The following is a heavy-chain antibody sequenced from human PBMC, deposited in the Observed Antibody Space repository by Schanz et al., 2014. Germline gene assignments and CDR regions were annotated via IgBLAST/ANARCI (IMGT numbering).Heavy chain of an antibody. Sequence: EVQLLESGGGLVQPGGSLRLSCAASGFTFGDYAMTWVRQAPGKGLEWVSAINTGVNTYYADSVRGRFTMSRDNSKNTLYLQMNSLRAGDAAVYYCARVKYCTITRCYRTETEGIYYMDVWGQGTSVTVSS. CDR3: ARVKYCTITRCYRTETEGIYYMDV. V-gene: IGHV3-23*01. D-gene: IGHD2-2*01. CDR2: INTGVNT. CDR1: GFTFGDYA. J-gene: IGHJ6*03.